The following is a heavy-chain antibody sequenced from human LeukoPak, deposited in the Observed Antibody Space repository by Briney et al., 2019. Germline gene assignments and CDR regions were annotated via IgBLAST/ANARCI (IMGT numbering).Heavy chain of an antibody. V-gene: IGHV1-24*01. J-gene: IGHJ3*02. Sequence: ASVKVSCKVSGYTLTELSMHWVRQAPGKGLEWMGGFDPEDGETIYAQKFQGRVTMTEDTPTDTAYMELSSLRSEDTAVYYCATVTGTTFNDAFDIWGQGTMVTVSS. D-gene: IGHD1-20*01. CDR2: FDPEDGET. CDR1: GYTLTELS. CDR3: ATVTGTTFNDAFDI.